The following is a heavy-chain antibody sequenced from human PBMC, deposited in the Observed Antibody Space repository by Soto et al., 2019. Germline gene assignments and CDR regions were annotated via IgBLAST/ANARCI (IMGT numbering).Heavy chain of an antibody. J-gene: IGHJ4*02. V-gene: IGHV4-61*01. CDR1: GDSVSSASYF. Sequence: PSETLSLTCTVSGDSVSSASYFWSWIRQPPGKGLEWIGYVSYTGNKNQKPSLRSRVTMSVDLSQNRFSLRLTSVTAADTAVYYCAISVSAYSQSYFAYWGQAPLVPFSP. D-gene: IGHD3-16*01. CDR2: VSYTGNK. CDR3: AISVSAYSQSYFAY.